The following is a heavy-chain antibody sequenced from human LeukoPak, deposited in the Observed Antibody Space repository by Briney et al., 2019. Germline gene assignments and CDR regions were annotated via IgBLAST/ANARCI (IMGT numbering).Heavy chain of an antibody. V-gene: IGHV1-69*04. D-gene: IGHD6-6*01. CDR2: IIPILGIA. CDR3: ARGVAARSPDGMDV. J-gene: IGHJ6*02. Sequence: GASVKVSCKASGGTFSSYAISWVRQAPGQGLEWMGRIIPILGIASYAQKFQGRVTITADKSTSTDYMELSSLRSEDTAVYYCARGVAARSPDGMDVWGQGTTVTVSS. CDR1: GGTFSSYA.